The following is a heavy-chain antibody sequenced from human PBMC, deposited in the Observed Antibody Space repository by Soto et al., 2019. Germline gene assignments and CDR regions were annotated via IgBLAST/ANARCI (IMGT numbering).Heavy chain of an antibody. CDR3: ARIRARFSRSAFDI. CDR1: AGSFTTYY. V-gene: IGHV4-34*01. CDR2: INSSGST. Sequence: QVQLQQWGAGLLKPSETLSLSCAVYAGSFTTYYWSWIRHPPGKGLEWIGEINSSGSTNYNPSLKSRLTISVDTSKNQFSLRLISVTAADTAVYYCARIRARFSRSAFDIWGQGTMVTVSS. J-gene: IGHJ3*02. D-gene: IGHD3-10*01.